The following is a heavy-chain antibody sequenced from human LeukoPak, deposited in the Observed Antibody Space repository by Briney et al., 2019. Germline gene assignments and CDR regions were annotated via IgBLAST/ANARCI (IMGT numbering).Heavy chain of an antibody. J-gene: IGHJ3*02. Sequence: ASVKVSCRASGDFFSTYTLIWVRQAPGQGLEWMGGITPIFGSANYARKFQGRVTMTTDTSATTAYMELRSLRSDDTAVYFCAVRPPWYSSSWHDAFDIWGQGTMVTVSS. V-gene: IGHV1-69*05. CDR1: GDFFSTYT. D-gene: IGHD6-13*01. CDR2: ITPIFGSA. CDR3: AVRPPWYSSSWHDAFDI.